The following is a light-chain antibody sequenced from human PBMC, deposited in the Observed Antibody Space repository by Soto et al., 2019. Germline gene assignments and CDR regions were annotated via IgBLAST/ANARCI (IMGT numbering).Light chain of an antibody. CDR1: QAVNTR. CDR3: QQYGGLPRT. J-gene: IGKJ1*01. CDR2: LAS. V-gene: IGKV3-20*01. Sequence: EIVLTQSPATLSSFPGDRVTLSCRASQAVNTRLAWYQHKPGQAPRLLIYLASNRAAGVPARFSGSGSGTDFTLTISRLEPEDFAVYYCQQYGGLPRTFGQGTKVDIK.